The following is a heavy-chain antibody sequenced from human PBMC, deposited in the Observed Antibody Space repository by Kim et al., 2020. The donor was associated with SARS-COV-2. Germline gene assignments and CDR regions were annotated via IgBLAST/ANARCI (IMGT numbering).Heavy chain of an antibody. Sequence: GGSLRLSCAASGFTFSDYYMSWIRQAPGKGLEWVSYISSSSSYTNYADSVKGRFTISRDNAKNSLYLQMNTLRAEDTAVYYCAREVGGAPPVYHYFDYWGQGTLVTVSS. CDR3: AREVGGAPPVYHYFDY. CDR2: ISSSSSYT. D-gene: IGHD3-16*01. CDR1: GFTFSDYY. V-gene: IGHV3-11*05. J-gene: IGHJ4*02.